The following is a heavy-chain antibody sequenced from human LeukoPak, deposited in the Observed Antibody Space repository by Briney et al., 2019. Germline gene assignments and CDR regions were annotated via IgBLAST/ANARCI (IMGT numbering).Heavy chain of an antibody. D-gene: IGHD3-3*01. Sequence: PSETLSLTCTVSGGSISSSSYYWGWIRQPPGKGLEWIGSIYYSGSTYYNPSLKSRVTISVDTSKNQFSLKLSSVTAADTAVYSCAGHKYYNFWGSFNWFDPWGQGTLVTVSS. CDR1: GGSISSSSYY. V-gene: IGHV4-39*01. J-gene: IGHJ5*02. CDR3: AGHKYYNFWGSFNWFDP. CDR2: IYYSGST.